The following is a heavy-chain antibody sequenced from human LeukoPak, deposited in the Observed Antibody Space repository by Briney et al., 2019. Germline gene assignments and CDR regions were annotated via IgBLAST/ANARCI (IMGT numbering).Heavy chain of an antibody. V-gene: IGHV4-59*01. D-gene: IGHD6-19*01. Sequence: PSETLSLTCTVSGGSISSCYWSWIRQPPGKGLEWIGFIYYSGSTNYNPSLKSRATISVDTSKNQFSLKLSSVTAADTAVYYCAREGPVAGNEEVTFDYWGQGTLVTVSS. CDR1: GGSISSCY. J-gene: IGHJ4*02. CDR2: IYYSGST. CDR3: AREGPVAGNEEVTFDY.